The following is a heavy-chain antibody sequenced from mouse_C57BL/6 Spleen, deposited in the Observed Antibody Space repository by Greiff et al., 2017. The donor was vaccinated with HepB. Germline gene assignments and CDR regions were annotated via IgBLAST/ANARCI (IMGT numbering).Heavy chain of an antibody. V-gene: IGHV1-50*01. Sequence: QVQLQQPGAELVKPGASVKLSCKASGYTFTSYWMQWVKQRPGQGLEWIGEIDPSDSYTNYNQKFKGKATLTVDTSSSTAYMQLSSLTSQDSAVYYGARGNYYGISYGAYWGQGTLVTVSA. CDR1: GYTFTSYW. CDR3: ARGNYYGISYGAY. CDR2: IDPSDSYT. J-gene: IGHJ3*01. D-gene: IGHD1-1*01.